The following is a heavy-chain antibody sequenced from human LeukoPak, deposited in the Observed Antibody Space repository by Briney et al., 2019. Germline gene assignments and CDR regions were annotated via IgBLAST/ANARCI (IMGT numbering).Heavy chain of an antibody. CDR2: ISYSGST. V-gene: IGHV4-39*01. J-gene: IGHJ4*02. CDR3: SRHGGPLWFGENFDY. D-gene: IGHD3-10*01. CDR1: GGSISSSSYY. Sequence: SETLSLTCTVSGGSISSSSYYWGWIRQPPGKGLEWIGSISYSGSTYYNPSLESRVTISVDTSKNQFSLKLSSVTAADTTMYYCSRHGGPLWFGENFDYWGQGTLVTVSS.